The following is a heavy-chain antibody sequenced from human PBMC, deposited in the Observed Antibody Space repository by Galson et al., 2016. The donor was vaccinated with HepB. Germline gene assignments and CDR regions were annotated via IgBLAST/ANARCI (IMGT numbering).Heavy chain of an antibody. V-gene: IGHV3-48*02. Sequence: SLRLSCAASGFTFSSYAMNWVHQAPGKGLEWISYIYISGGGINYSDSVKGRFTISRDNAKNSLYLQMNSLRDEDTAVYYCVTDFWPTEVGWGQGTTVIVSS. J-gene: IGHJ6*02. CDR2: IYISGGGI. D-gene: IGHD3-3*01. CDR1: GFTFSSYA. CDR3: VTDFWPTEVG.